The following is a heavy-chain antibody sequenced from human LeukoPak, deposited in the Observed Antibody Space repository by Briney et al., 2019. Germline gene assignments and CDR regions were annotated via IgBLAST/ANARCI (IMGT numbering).Heavy chain of an antibody. CDR2: INHSGST. Sequence: PSETLSLTCAVYGGSFSGYYWSWIRQPPGKGLEWIGEINHSGSTNYNPSLKSRVTISVDTSKNQFSLKLSSVTAADTAVYYCARGSATVTTDWGQGTLVTVPS. CDR1: GGSFSGYY. V-gene: IGHV4-34*01. CDR3: ARGSATVTTD. D-gene: IGHD4-17*01. J-gene: IGHJ4*02.